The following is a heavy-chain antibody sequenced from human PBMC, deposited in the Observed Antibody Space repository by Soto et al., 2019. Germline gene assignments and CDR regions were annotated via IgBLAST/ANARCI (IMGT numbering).Heavy chain of an antibody. CDR3: ARDQGGKFNNWFDP. CDR2: IYYSGST. V-gene: IGHV4-31*03. J-gene: IGHJ5*02. D-gene: IGHD6-25*01. CDR1: GGSISSGGYY. Sequence: SETLSLTCTVSGGSISSGGYYWSWIRQHPGKGLEWIGYIYYSGSTYYNPSLKSRVTISVDTSKNQFSLKLSSVTAADTAVYYCARDQGGKFNNWFDPWGQGTLVTVSS.